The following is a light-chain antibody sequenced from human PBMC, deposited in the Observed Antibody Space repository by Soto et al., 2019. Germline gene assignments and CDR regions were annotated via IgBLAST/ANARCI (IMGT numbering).Light chain of an antibody. CDR3: SSYAGSNNLGV. J-gene: IGLJ1*01. V-gene: IGLV2-8*01. CDR1: SSDVGAYNY. Sequence: QSALTQAPSASGSPGQSVTISCTGTSSDVGAYNYVSWYQQHPGKAPKLIIYEVNKWPSGVPDRFSGSKSGNTASLTVSGHQPEDEADYYCSSYAGSNNLGVFGTGTKVTVL. CDR2: EVN.